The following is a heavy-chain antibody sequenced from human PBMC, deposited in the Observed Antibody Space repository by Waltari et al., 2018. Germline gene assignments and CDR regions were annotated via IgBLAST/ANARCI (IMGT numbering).Heavy chain of an antibody. Sequence: QLQLQESGPGLVKPSETLSLTCTVSGGSISSSSYYWGWIRQPPGKGLEWVAVISYDGSNKYYADSVKGRFTISRDNSKNTLCLQMNSLRAEDTAVYYCAKDLTAWGGGREVDYWGQGMLVTVSP. J-gene: IGHJ4*02. CDR3: AKDLTAWGGGREVDY. D-gene: IGHD2-15*01. V-gene: IGHV3-30*18. CDR2: ISYDGSNK. CDR1: GGSISSSS.